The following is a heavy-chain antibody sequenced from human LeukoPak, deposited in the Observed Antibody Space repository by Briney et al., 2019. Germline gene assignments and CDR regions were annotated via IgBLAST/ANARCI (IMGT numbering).Heavy chain of an antibody. D-gene: IGHD5-12*01. Sequence: PSETLSLTCTVSGGSISSYYWSWIRQPAGKGLELIGRIHTSGSTNCNPSLKSRATMSVDTSKNQFSLNLSSVTAADTAVYYCARGWINLDYWGHGTLVTVSS. V-gene: IGHV4-4*07. CDR1: GGSISSYY. CDR3: ARGWINLDY. J-gene: IGHJ4*01. CDR2: IHTSGST.